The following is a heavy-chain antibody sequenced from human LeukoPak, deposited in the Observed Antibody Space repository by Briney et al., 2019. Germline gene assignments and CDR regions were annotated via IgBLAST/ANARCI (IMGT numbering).Heavy chain of an antibody. Sequence: GGSLRLSCAASGFTFSSYNMHWVRQPTRKGLEWVSAIGTAGDTYYPGSVKGRFTISRENARNSLYLQMNSLRAEDTAVCYCVRDMAYCGGDCFHYYGMDVWGQGTTVTVSS. CDR2: IGTAGDT. D-gene: IGHD2-21*02. CDR1: GFTFSSYN. J-gene: IGHJ6*02. CDR3: VRDMAYCGGDCFHYYGMDV. V-gene: IGHV3-13*01.